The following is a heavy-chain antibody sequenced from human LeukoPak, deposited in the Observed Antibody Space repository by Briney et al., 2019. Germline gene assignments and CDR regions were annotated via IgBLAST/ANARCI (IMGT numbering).Heavy chain of an antibody. D-gene: IGHD3-10*01. J-gene: IGHJ5*02. V-gene: IGHV1-69*05. CDR2: IIPIFGTA. Sequence: GSSVKVSCKASGGTFSSYAISWVRQAPGQGLEWMGGIIPIFGTANYAQKFQGRVTITTDESTSTAYMELSSLRSEGTAVYYCASGRSYYGSGSYYWFDPWGQGTLVTVSS. CDR1: GGTFSSYA. CDR3: ASGRSYYGSGSYYWFDP.